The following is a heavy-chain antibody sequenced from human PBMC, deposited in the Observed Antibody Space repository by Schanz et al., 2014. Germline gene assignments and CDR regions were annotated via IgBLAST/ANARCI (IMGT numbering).Heavy chain of an antibody. CDR3: ARGQDHAKTGDL. CDR1: GVSFSFYY. D-gene: IGHD2-2*01. CDR2: VHPSGTT. J-gene: IGHJ5*02. V-gene: IGHV4-34*02. Sequence: QVPLQQWGAGLLQPSETLSLTCGVGGVSFSFYYWSWVRQPPGKGLEWIGEVHPSGTTNYNPSLSYRVTMSVDAAKNQFSLKLPSVTAADTAVYYCARGQDHAKTGDLWGRGTLVTISS.